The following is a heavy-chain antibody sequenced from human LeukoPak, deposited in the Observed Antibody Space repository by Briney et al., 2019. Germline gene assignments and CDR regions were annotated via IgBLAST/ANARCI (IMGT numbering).Heavy chain of an antibody. CDR3: VRRVLYSEFDY. J-gene: IGHJ4*02. CDR2: ISYDGSNK. Sequence: GGSLRLSCAASGFTFDDYGMSWVRQAPGKGLEWVAVISYDGSNKYYADSVKGRFTISRDNSKNTLYLQMNSLRAEDTAVYYCVRRVLYSEFDYWGQGTLVTVSS. CDR1: GFTFDDYG. V-gene: IGHV3-30*03. D-gene: IGHD4-11*01.